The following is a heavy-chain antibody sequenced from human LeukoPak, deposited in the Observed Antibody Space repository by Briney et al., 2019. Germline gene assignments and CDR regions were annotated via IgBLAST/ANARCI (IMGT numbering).Heavy chain of an antibody. CDR3: AREVGYSYGHDF. Sequence: PGGSLRLSCAASGLTVSDNYMSWVRQAPGKGLEWVSIFYSGGSTYYADSVKGRFTISRDNSKNILYLQMNSLRAEDTAVYYCAREVGYSYGHDFWGQGTLVTVSS. CDR2: FYSGGST. V-gene: IGHV3-53*01. D-gene: IGHD5-18*01. CDR1: GLTVSDNY. J-gene: IGHJ4*02.